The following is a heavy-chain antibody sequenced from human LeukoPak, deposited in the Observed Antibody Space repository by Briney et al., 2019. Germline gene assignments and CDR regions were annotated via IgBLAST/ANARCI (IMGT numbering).Heavy chain of an antibody. CDR3: ARTQSGSYGFDY. V-gene: IGHV3-21*01. Sequence: GGSLRLSCAASGFTFSTYSMNWVRQAPGKGLEWVSSISSSSSYIYYADSVKGRFTISRDNAKNSLYLQMNSLRAEDTAVYYCARTQSGSYGFDYWGQGTLLTVSS. CDR1: GFTFSTYS. J-gene: IGHJ4*02. D-gene: IGHD1-26*01. CDR2: ISSSSSYI.